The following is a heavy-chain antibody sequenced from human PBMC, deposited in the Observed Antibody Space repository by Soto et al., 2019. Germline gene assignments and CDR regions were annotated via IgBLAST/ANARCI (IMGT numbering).Heavy chain of an antibody. CDR3: ARKEETMVRGVITNYYYYYGMDV. CDR2: IYHSGST. D-gene: IGHD3-10*01. CDR1: GGSISSSNW. V-gene: IGHV4-4*02. J-gene: IGHJ6*02. Sequence: SETLSLTCAVSGGSISSSNWWSWVRQPPGKGLEWIGEIYHSGSTNYNPSLKSRVTISVDKSKNQFSLKLSSVTAADTAMYYCARKEETMVRGVITNYYYYYGMDVWGQGTTVTVSS.